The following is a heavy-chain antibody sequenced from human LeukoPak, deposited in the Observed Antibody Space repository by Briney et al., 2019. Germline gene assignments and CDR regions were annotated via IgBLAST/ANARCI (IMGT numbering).Heavy chain of an antibody. V-gene: IGHV3-20*04. D-gene: IGHD4-11*01. Sequence: GGCLRLACAASGFTFDDYGMGWVRQAPGKGLEWVSGINWNGGSTGYADSVKGRFTISRDNAKNSLYLQMNRLRAEDTALYYCARGRLYSKGAEYFQHWGQGTLVTVSS. CDR1: GFTFDDYG. CDR2: INWNGGST. CDR3: ARGRLYSKGAEYFQH. J-gene: IGHJ1*01.